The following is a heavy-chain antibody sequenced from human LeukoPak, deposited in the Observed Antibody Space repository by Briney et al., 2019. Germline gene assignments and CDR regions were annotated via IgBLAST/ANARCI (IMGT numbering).Heavy chain of an antibody. V-gene: IGHV5-51*01. CDR1: GYSFTSYW. CDR3: ARIMYSNRLRYFDWLLSFDY. CDR2: IYPGDSDT. Sequence: RGESLKISCKGSGYSFTSYWIGWVRQMPGKGLEWMGIIYPGDSDTRYSPSFQGQVTISADKSISTAYLQWSSLKASDTAMYYCARIMYSNRLRYFDWLLSFDYWGQGTLVTVSS. J-gene: IGHJ4*02. D-gene: IGHD3-9*01.